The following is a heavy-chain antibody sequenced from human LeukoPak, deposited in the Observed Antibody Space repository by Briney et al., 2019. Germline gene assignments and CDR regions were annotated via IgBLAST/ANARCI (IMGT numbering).Heavy chain of an antibody. D-gene: IGHD2-15*01. Sequence: SQTLLLTCATSGDSVSTNTGAWNWIRQSPSRGLEWLGRTYYRSQWHNEYAVSVKSRINVTPGTSKNQVSLQLNSVTLEDTAVYYCARGGSFAFDIWGQGTMVTVSA. V-gene: IGHV6-1*01. CDR2: TYYRSQWHN. CDR1: GDSVSTNTGA. J-gene: IGHJ3*02. CDR3: ARGGSFAFDI.